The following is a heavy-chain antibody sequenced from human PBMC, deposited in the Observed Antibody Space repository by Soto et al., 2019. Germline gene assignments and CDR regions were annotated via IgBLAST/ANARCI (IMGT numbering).Heavy chain of an antibody. V-gene: IGHV3-11*01. D-gene: IGHD2-2*01. CDR1: GFTFSDYY. CDR3: AREGNCSSTSCYVYYFDY. J-gene: IGHJ4*02. CDR2: ISSSGSTI. Sequence: GGSLRLSCAASGFTFSDYYMSWIRQAPGKGLEWVSYISSSGSTIYYADSVKGRFTISRDNAKNSLYLQMNSLRAEDTAVYYCAREGNCSSTSCYVYYFDYWGQGTLVTVSS.